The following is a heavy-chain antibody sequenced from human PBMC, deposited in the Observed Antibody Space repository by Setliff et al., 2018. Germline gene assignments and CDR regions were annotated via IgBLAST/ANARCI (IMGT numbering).Heavy chain of an antibody. CDR1: GCSISNYY. Sequence: PSETLSLTCNASGCSISNYYWTWMRQPPGKGLEWVAYISYSGNTTYHPAIRSCLTITRDTSKNQVSMQLGSVTADDTAIYFCARDAELPGPPVHDAFELWGPGTMVTVSS. CDR2: ISYSGNT. V-gene: IGHV4-59*01. CDR3: ARDAELPGPPVHDAFEL. D-gene: IGHD1-1*01. J-gene: IGHJ3*01.